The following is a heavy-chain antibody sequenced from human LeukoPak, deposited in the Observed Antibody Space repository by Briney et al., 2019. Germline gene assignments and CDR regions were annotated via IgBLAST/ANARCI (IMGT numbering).Heavy chain of an antibody. V-gene: IGHV3-30*18. J-gene: IGHJ3*02. CDR2: ISYDGSNK. D-gene: IGHD2-15*01. Sequence: GRSLRLSCAASGFTFSSYGMHWVRQAPGKGLEWVAVISYDGSNKYYADSVKGRFTISRDNSKNTLYLQMNSLRAEDTAVYYCAKFATDDAFDIWGQGTMVTVSS. CDR1: GFTFSSYG. CDR3: AKFATDDAFDI.